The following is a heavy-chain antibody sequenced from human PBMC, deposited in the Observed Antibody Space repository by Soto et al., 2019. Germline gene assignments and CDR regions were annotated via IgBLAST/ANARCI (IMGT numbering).Heavy chain of an antibody. D-gene: IGHD3-10*01. CDR3: ARSDPITMVRGVILYYFDY. Sequence: QVQLVQSGAEVKKPGSSVKVSCKASGGTFSSYAISWVRQAPGQGLEWMGGIIPIFGTANYAQKFQGRVTITADEFTSTAYMELSSLRSEDTAVDYGARSDPITMVRGVILYYFDYWGQETLVTVSS. CDR2: IIPIFGTA. CDR1: GGTFSSYA. V-gene: IGHV1-69*01. J-gene: IGHJ4*02.